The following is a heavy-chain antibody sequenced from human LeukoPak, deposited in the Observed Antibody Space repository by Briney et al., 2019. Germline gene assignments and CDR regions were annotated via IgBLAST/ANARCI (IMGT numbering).Heavy chain of an antibody. D-gene: IGHD5-12*01. J-gene: IGHJ4*02. V-gene: IGHV4-59*08. CDR2: IYSTGSA. CDR1: GGSLSSYY. CDR3: ARMGGYSDDATH. Sequence: PSETLSLTCTVSGGSLSSYYWSWIRQPPGKGLEWIGYIYSTGSANYNPSLKSRVTLSVDTAKNQFSLKLNSVTAADTAVYYCARMGGYSDDATHWGQGTLVTVSS.